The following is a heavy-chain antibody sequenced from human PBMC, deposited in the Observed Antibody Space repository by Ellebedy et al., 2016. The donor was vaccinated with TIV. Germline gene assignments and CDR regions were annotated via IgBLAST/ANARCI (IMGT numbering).Heavy chain of an antibody. Sequence: GGSLRLXXAASGFSVGDNYMSWVRQAPGKGLEWVSLIYSRGGTAYADSVKGRFTISRDSSTNTLYLQMNSLRADDTAVYFCARTRIVIAFLPDYWGQGTQVTVSS. J-gene: IGHJ4*02. V-gene: IGHV3-53*01. D-gene: IGHD2-21*01. CDR2: IYSRGGT. CDR3: ARTRIVIAFLPDY. CDR1: GFSVGDNY.